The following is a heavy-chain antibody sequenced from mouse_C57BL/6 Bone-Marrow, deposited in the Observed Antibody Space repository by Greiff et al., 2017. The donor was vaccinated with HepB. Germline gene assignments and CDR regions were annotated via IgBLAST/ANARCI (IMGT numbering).Heavy chain of an antibody. J-gene: IGHJ2*01. CDR2: IYPSDSET. CDR1: GYTFTSYW. D-gene: IGHD2-1*01. CDR3: ARAPYGNSLYYFDY. Sequence: QVQLQQPGAELVRPGSSVKLSCKASGYTFTSYWMDWVKQRPGQGLEWIGNIYPSDSETHYNQKFKDKATLTVDKSSSTAYMQLSSLTSEDSAVYYCARAPYGNSLYYFDYWGQGTTLTVSS. V-gene: IGHV1-61*01.